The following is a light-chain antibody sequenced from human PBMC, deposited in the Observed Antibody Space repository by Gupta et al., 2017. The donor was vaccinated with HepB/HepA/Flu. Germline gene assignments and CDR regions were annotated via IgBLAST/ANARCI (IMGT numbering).Light chain of an antibody. CDR2: KAS. Sequence: DIQMTQSSSTLPASVGDRVTITCRASQNIYSWLAWYQQKPGKAPKLLIYKASTLESGVPSRFSGSGSGTEFTLTISSLQPGDFATYYCQQHNSFPLTFGGGTKVEIK. V-gene: IGKV1-5*03. CDR3: QQHNSFPLT. CDR1: QNIYSW. J-gene: IGKJ4*01.